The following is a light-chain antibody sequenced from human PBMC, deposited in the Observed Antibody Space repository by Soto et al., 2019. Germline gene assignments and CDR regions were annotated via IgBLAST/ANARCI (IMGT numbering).Light chain of an antibody. CDR2: EVS. J-gene: IGLJ3*02. CDR1: SSDVGSYRF. Sequence: QSVLTQPPSASGSPGQSVTISCTGTSSDVGSYRFVSWYQQHPGKAPKLLIYEVSKRPSGVPDRFSASTSGNTASLTVSGLQADDEADYYCSSYTSSSTNWVFGGGTKLTVL. CDR3: SSYTSSSTNWV. V-gene: IGLV2-8*01.